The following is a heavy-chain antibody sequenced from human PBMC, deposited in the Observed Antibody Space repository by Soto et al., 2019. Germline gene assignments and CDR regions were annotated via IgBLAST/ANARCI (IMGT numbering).Heavy chain of an antibody. CDR1: EYTFTGYY. D-gene: IGHD3-22*01. J-gene: IGHJ4*01. CDR3: ARERRHGGYYDSSWKPFDY. Sequence: AEVRVSCKASEYTFTGYYMLGVEKAPGQGLGGMGGINPNSGGTNYAQKFQGWVTMTRDTSISTAYMELSRLTSDDTAVYYCARERRHGGYYDSSWKPFDYWGDRTPVTVPS. V-gene: IGHV1-2*04. CDR2: INPNSGGT.